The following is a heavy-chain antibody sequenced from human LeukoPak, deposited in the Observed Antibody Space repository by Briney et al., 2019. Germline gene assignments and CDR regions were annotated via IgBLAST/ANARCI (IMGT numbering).Heavy chain of an antibody. Sequence: SETLSLTCTVSGGSISSSSYYWGWIRQPPGKGLEWIGSIYYSGSTDYNPSLKSRVTISVDTSKNQFSLKLSSVTAADTAVYYCARTGSSIAARPPDYWGQGILVTVSS. CDR1: GGSISSSSYY. D-gene: IGHD6-6*01. CDR3: ARTGSSIAARPPDY. J-gene: IGHJ4*02. CDR2: IYYSGST. V-gene: IGHV4-39*01.